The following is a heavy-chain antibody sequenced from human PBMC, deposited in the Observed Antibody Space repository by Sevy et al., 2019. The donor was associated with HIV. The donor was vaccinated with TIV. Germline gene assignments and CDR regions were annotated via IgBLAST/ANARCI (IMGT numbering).Heavy chain of an antibody. CDR1: GLTFTDAW. V-gene: IGHV3-15*01. CDR3: TWVTKETEPLGV. Sequence: GGSLRLSCVVSGLTFTDAWMAWVRQAPGKGLEWVGRIKSKGSGGTRDYAAPVKGRFTISRDDSKNTVYLQMNSLKTEDTAVYYCTWVTKETEPLGVWGQGTAVTVSS. J-gene: IGHJ6*02. D-gene: IGHD4-4*01. CDR2: IKSKGSGGTR.